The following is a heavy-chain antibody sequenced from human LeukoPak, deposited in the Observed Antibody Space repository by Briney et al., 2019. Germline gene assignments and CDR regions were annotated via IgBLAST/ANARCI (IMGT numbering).Heavy chain of an antibody. CDR1: GFTFSSYG. V-gene: IGHV3-30*18. J-gene: IGHJ4*02. CDR3: AKRAPVDY. Sequence: PGGSLRLSCAASGFTFSSYGMHWVRQAPGKGLEWVAVISYDGSNKYYADSVKGRCTISRDNSKNTLYLQMNSLRAEDTAVYYCAKRAPVDYWGQGTLVTVSS. CDR2: ISYDGSNK.